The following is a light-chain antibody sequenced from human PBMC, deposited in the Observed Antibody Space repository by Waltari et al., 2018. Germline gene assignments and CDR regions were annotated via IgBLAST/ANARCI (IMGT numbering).Light chain of an antibody. CDR1: QGISSA. J-gene: IGKJ1*01. CDR3: HQYFSPHWT. V-gene: IGKV1-13*02. CDR2: DAS. Sequence: AIQLTQSPSSLSASVGDRVTVTCRASQGISSALAWYQQKPGKAPKLLIYDASGLESGVPSRFSGSGSGTDFTLTISSLQPEDVAVYYCHQYFSPHWTFGQGTRVEIK.